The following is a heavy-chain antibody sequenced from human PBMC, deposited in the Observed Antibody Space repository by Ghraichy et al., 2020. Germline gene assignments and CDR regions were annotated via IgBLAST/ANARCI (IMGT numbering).Heavy chain of an antibody. CDR1: GYTFTGYY. CDR2: INPNNDAT. Sequence: ASVKVSCKASGYTFTGYYMHWVRQAPGQGLEWMGWINPNNDATKYAQKFQGRVTMTRDTSIGTAYMELSRLRSDDTAVYYCARQEDGNYFGYWGQGTLVTVSS. J-gene: IGHJ4*02. V-gene: IGHV1-2*02. CDR3: ARQEDGNYFGY.